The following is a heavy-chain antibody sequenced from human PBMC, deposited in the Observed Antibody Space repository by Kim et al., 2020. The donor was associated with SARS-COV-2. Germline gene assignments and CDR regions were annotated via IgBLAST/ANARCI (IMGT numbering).Heavy chain of an antibody. Sequence: SVKVSCKASGGTFSSYAISWVRQAPGQGLEWMGGIIPIFGTANYAQKFQGRVTITADESTSTAYMELSSLRSADTAVYYCARDSSGGLFDFFDYWGQGTLVTVSS. CDR2: IIPIFGTA. V-gene: IGHV1-69*13. CDR3: ARDSSGGLFDFFDY. CDR1: GGTFSSYA. J-gene: IGHJ4*02. D-gene: IGHD6-19*01.